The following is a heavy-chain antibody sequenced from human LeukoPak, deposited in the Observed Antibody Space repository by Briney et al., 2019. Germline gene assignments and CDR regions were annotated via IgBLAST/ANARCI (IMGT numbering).Heavy chain of an antibody. Sequence: SETLSLTCTVSGGSISSYYWSWIRQPPGKGLEWIGYIYYSGSTNYNPSLKSRVTISVDTSKNQFSLKLSSVTAADTAVYYCARAVAGTEGYYYYYYMDVWGKGTTVTISS. V-gene: IGHV4-59*01. D-gene: IGHD6-19*01. CDR3: ARAVAGTEGYYYYYYMDV. CDR1: GGSISSYY. CDR2: IYYSGST. J-gene: IGHJ6*03.